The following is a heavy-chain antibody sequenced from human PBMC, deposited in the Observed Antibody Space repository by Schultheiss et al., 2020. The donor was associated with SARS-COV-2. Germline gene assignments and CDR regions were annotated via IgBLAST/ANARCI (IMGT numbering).Heavy chain of an antibody. CDR1: GGSFSGYY. CDR3: ARGGGSRGTYYFDY. J-gene: IGHJ4*02. CDR2: INHSGST. V-gene: IGHV4-34*01. D-gene: IGHD1-26*01. Sequence: SETLSLTCAVYGGSFSGYYWSWIRQPPGKGLEWIGEINHSGSTNYNPSLKSRVTISVDTSKNQFSLKLSSVTAADTAVYYCARGGGSRGTYYFDYWGQGTLVTVSS.